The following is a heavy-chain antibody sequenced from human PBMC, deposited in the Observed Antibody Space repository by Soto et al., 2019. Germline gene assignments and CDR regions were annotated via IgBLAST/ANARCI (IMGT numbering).Heavy chain of an antibody. CDR1: GYNFNNYG. J-gene: IGHJ6*02. CDR2: ISAYNANT. D-gene: IGHD1-26*01. Sequence: QVQLVQSGAEVKKPGASVKVSCKASGYNFNNYGISWVRQAPGQGLEWMGWISAYNANTNYAQKLQGRVTMTTDTSTSTAYVELRSLRSDDTAVYYCARSGRSNYYCGMDVWGQGTTVTVSS. V-gene: IGHV1-18*01. CDR3: ARSGRSNYYCGMDV.